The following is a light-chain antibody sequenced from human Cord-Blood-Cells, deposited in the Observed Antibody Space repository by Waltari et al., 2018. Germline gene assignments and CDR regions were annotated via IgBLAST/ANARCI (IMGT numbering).Light chain of an antibody. V-gene: IGLV2-23*01. Sequence: QSALTQPASVSGSPGQSITIPCTGTSSDVGSYNLVSRYQQHPGKAPKLMIYEGSKRPSGVSNRFSGSKSGNTASLTISGLQAEDEADYYCCSYAGSVVFGGGTKLTVL. J-gene: IGLJ2*01. CDR3: CSYAGSVV. CDR2: EGS. CDR1: SSDVGSYNL.